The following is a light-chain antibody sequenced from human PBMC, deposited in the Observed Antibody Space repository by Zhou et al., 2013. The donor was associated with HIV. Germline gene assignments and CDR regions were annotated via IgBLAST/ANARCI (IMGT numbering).Light chain of an antibody. CDR1: QDISNY. CDR3: QQYGSSSLT. CDR2: DAS. V-gene: IGKV1-33*01. Sequence: DIQMTQSPSSLSASVGDRVTITCQASQDISNYLNWYHQKPGKAPKLLIYDASNLETGVPSRFSGSGSGTDFTFTISSLQPEDIATYYCQQYGSSSLT. J-gene: IGKJ4*01.